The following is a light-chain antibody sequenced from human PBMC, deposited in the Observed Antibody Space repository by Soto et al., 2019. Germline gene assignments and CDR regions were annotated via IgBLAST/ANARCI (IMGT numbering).Light chain of an antibody. J-gene: IGKJ2*01. CDR3: QQYYSYLMYT. CDR1: QGISSY. CDR2: AAS. Sequence: AIRMTQSPPSFSASTGDRVTITCRASQGISSYLAWYQQKPGKAPKLLIYAASTLQSGVPSRFSGSGSGTDFTLTISCLQSEDFATYYCQQYYSYLMYTFGQGTKLEIK. V-gene: IGKV1-8*01.